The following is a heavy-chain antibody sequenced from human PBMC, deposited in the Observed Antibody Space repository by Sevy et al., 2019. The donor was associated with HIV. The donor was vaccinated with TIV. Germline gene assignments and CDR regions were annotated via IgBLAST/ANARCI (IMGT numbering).Heavy chain of an antibody. CDR1: GFTFSSYA. J-gene: IGHJ2*01. V-gene: IGHV3-30*04. D-gene: IGHD2-21*01. CDR2: ISYAGSNK. CDR3: ASPPDFIVVAGCDL. Sequence: GGSLRLSCTASGFTFSSYAMHWVRQAPGKGLEWVAVISYAGSNKYYADSVKGRFTISRDNSKNTLYLQMNSLRAEDTAVYYCASPPDFIVVAGCDLWGRGTLVTVSS.